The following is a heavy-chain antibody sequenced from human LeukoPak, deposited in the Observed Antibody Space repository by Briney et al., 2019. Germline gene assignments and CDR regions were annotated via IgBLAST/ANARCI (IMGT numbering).Heavy chain of an antibody. Sequence: SETLSLTCTVSGGSISSSKNYWGWVRQPPGEGLEWVASISYSGTTYYNPSLKTRVTISVDTAKTQFSLKLSSVTAADTAVYYCARHGYNPFDFDHWGQGTRVTVSS. V-gene: IGHV4-39*01. D-gene: IGHD5-24*01. J-gene: IGHJ4*02. CDR1: GGSISSSKNY. CDR3: ARHGYNPFDFDH. CDR2: ISYSGTT.